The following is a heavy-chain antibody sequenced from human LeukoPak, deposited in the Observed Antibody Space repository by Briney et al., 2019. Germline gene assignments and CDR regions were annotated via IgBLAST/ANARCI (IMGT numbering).Heavy chain of an antibody. D-gene: IGHD2-2*01. CDR3: ARVGVVVPALYYFDY. J-gene: IGHJ4*02. Sequence: SETLSLTCTVSGGSISSSSYYWGWIRQPPGKGLEWIGSIYYSGSTYYNPSLKSRVTISVDTSKNQFSLKLSSVTAADTAVYYCARVGVVVPALYYFDYWGQGTLVTVSS. V-gene: IGHV4-39*07. CDR1: GGSISSSSYY. CDR2: IYYSGST.